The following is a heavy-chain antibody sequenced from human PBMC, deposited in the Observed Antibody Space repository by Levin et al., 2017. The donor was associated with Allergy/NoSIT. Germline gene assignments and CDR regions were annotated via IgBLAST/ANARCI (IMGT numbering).Heavy chain of an antibody. D-gene: IGHD3-22*01. Sequence: HGESLKISCAASGFTFSSYAMSWVRQAPGKGLEWVSAISGSGGSTYYADSVKGRFTISRDNSKNTLYLQMNSLRAEDTAVYYCAKEGDYYDSSGYYYWGQGTLVTVSS. CDR2: ISGSGGST. CDR3: AKEGDYYDSSGYYY. J-gene: IGHJ4*02. V-gene: IGHV3-23*01. CDR1: GFTFSSYA.